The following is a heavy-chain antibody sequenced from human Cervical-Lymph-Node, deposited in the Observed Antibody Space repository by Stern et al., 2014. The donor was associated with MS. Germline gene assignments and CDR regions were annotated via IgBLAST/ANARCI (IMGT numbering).Heavy chain of an antibody. CDR2: IYYSGSS. Sequence: VQLVESGPGLVTPSETLSLSCTVSGVSLSTYYWRWLRPPPGKGLEWIGYIYYSGSSTYNPSLKSRVTMSVDTSKSQFSLKLSSVTAADMAVYYCARDVGMASWGQGTLVTVSS. V-gene: IGHV4-59*01. CDR3: ARDVGMAS. CDR1: GVSLSTYY. J-gene: IGHJ4*02. D-gene: IGHD6-13*01.